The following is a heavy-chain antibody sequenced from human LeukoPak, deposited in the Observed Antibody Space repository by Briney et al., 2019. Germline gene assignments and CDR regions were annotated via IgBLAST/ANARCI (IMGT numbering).Heavy chain of an antibody. CDR1: GFTFSNAW. D-gene: IGHD3-16*01. CDR3: TTLPGGYYYYYGMDV. J-gene: IGHJ6*02. V-gene: IGHV3-15*01. Sequence: PGGSLRLSCAASGFTFSNAWMSWVRQAPGKGLEWVGRIKSKTDGGTTDYAAPVKGRFTIPRDDSKNTLYLQMNSLKTEDTAVYYCTTLPGGYYYYYGMDVWGQGATVTVSS. CDR2: IKSKTDGGTT.